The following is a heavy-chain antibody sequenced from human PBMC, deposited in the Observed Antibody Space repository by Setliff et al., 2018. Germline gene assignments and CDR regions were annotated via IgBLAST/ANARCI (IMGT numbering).Heavy chain of an antibody. J-gene: IGHJ4*02. D-gene: IGHD3-3*01. CDR1: GGTFSSYA. Sequence: SVKVSCKASGGTFSSYAISWVRQAPGQGLEWMGGIIPIFGTANYAQKFQGRVTITADESTSTAYMELSSLRSEDTSVYYCASSRDYNFWSGYYSPLDYWGQGTLVTVSS. V-gene: IGHV1-69*13. CDR2: IIPIFGTA. CDR3: ASSRDYNFWSGYYSPLDY.